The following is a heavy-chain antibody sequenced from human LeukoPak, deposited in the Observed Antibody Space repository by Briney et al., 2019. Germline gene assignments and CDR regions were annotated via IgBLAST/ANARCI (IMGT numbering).Heavy chain of an antibody. D-gene: IGHD5-18*01. CDR1: GFTFGSYS. Sequence: GGSLRLSCAASGFTFGSYSMNWVRQAPGKGLEWVSSISSASTYIYYADSVKGRFTISRDNAKNSLYLQMNSLRAEDTAMYYCARLVWDTTMADGDIDSWGQGTLVTVPS. J-gene: IGHJ4*02. V-gene: IGHV3-21*01. CDR3: ARLVWDTTMADGDIDS. CDR2: ISSASTYI.